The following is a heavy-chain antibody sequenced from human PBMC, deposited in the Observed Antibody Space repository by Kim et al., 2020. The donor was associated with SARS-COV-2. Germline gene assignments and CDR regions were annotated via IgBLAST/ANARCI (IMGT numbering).Heavy chain of an antibody. Sequence: ASVKVSCKASRYTFTGYYMHWVRQAPGQGLEWMGWINPNSGGTNYAQKFQGRVTMTRDTSISTAYMELSRLRSDDTAVYYCARRASITMIVVVYNWFDPWGQGTLVTVSS. D-gene: IGHD3-22*01. CDR3: ARRASITMIVVVYNWFDP. CDR1: RYTFTGYY. V-gene: IGHV1-2*02. J-gene: IGHJ5*02. CDR2: INPNSGGT.